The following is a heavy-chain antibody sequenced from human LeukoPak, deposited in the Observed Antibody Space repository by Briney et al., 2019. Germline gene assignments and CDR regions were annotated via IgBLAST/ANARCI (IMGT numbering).Heavy chain of an antibody. CDR3: ARGRIQLWLPYFDY. V-gene: IGHV1-18*01. J-gene: IGHJ4*02. Sequence: WASVKVSCKASGYTFTSYGISWVRQAPGQGLEWMGWISAYNGNTNYAQKLQGRVTMTTDTSTSTAYMELRSLRSDDTAVYYCARGRIQLWLPYFDYWGQGTLVTVSS. CDR2: ISAYNGNT. D-gene: IGHD5-18*01. CDR1: GYTFTSYG.